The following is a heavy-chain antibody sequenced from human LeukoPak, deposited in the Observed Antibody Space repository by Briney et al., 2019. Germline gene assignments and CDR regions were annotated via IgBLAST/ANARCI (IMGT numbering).Heavy chain of an antibody. CDR3: ARDVSDEYDSASRIHLDF. D-gene: IGHD2/OR15-2a*01. J-gene: IGHJ4*02. V-gene: IGHV3-7*01. Sequence: GGSLRLSCAASEFTFYRYWMTWVRQAPGKGLEWVANIKKDGSNKNYVDSVKGRFIISRDNAKNSLYLQMNSLRVEDTAVYYCARDVSDEYDSASRIHLDFWGRGSLVTVSS. CDR2: IKKDGSNK. CDR1: EFTFYRYW.